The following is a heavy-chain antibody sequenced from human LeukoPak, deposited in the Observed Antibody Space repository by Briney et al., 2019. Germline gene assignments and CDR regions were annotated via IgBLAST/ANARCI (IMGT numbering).Heavy chain of an antibody. J-gene: IGHJ6*03. Sequence: GGSLRLSCAASGFIVSSNYMSWVHPAPGEGLERGSVIYSDYTTYYADYVRGRFTISRDNSKNTLYLQMDSLRAEDTGVYYCARDVPTGIFGPQYYMDVWGKGATVTVSS. CDR1: GFIVSSNY. D-gene: IGHD3/OR15-3a*01. CDR2: IYSDYTT. CDR3: ARDVPTGIFGPQYYMDV. V-gene: IGHV3-66*02.